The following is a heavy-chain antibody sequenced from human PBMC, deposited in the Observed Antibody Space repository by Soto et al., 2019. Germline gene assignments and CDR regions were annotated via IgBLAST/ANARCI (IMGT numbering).Heavy chain of an antibody. Sequence: SETLSLTCTVSGGSISSYYWSWIRQPPGKGLEWIGYIYYSGSTNYNPSLKSRVTISVDTSKNQFSLKLSSVTAADTAVYYCASGATYYYYYGRDVWGQGTTVTVSS. V-gene: IGHV4-59*01. CDR1: GGSISSYY. CDR2: IYYSGST. CDR3: ASGATYYYYYGRDV. D-gene: IGHD1-26*01. J-gene: IGHJ6*02.